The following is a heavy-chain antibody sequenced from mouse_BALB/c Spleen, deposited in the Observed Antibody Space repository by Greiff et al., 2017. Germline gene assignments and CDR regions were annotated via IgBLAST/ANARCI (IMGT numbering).Heavy chain of an antibody. CDR1: GYAFTNYW. D-gene: IGHD3-2*02. Sequence: QVQLQQSGAELVRPGTSVKLSCTASGYAFTNYWLGWVSQRPGQGLEWIGDIYPGSGNTYYNEKFKGKATLTADKSSSTAYMQLSSLTSEDSAVYFCARRLDYAMDYWGQGTSVTVSS. V-gene: IGHV1-63*01. J-gene: IGHJ4*01. CDR2: IYPGSGNT. CDR3: ARRLDYAMDY.